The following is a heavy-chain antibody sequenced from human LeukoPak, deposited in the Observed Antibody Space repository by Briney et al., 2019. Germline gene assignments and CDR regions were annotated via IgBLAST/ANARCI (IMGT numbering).Heavy chain of an antibody. CDR3: ARGPKVADTRTGLDY. Sequence: PSETLSVTCTVSGGSISSYYWSWIRQPPGKGLEWIGYIYYSGSTNYNPSLKSRITISIDTSKNQFSLKLSSVTAADTAVYYCARGPKVADTRTGLDYWGQGTLVTVSS. J-gene: IGHJ4*02. D-gene: IGHD6-19*01. CDR1: GGSISSYY. V-gene: IGHV4-59*01. CDR2: IYYSGST.